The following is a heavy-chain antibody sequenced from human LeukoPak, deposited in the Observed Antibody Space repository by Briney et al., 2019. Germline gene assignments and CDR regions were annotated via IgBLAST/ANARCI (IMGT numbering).Heavy chain of an antibody. CDR2: IIPIFGTA. CDR1: GGTFSSYA. Sequence: SVKVSCKASGGTFSSYAISWVRQAPGQGLEWMGGIIPIFGTANYAQKFQGRVTITADESTSTAYMELSSLRSEDTAVYYCARDSAGYCSGGSCSSYFDYWGQGTLVTVSS. D-gene: IGHD2-15*01. V-gene: IGHV1-69*13. CDR3: ARDSAGYCSGGSCSSYFDY. J-gene: IGHJ4*02.